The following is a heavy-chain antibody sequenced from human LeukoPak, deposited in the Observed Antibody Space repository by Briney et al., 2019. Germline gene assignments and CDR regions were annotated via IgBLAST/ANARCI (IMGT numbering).Heavy chain of an antibody. J-gene: IGHJ4*02. CDR1: GGTFSSYA. V-gene: IGHV1-2*02. D-gene: IGHD2-21*01. CDR2: INPNTGDT. CDR3: AVAPGDY. Sequence: GASVKVSCKASGGTFSSYAISWVRQAPGQGLEWMGGINPNTGDTNYVQKFQGRVTMTRDTSITTVYMEISRLTSDDTALFYCAVAPGDYWGQGTLVTVSS.